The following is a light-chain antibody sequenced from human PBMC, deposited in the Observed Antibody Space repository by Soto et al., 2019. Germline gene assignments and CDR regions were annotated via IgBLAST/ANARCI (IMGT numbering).Light chain of an antibody. Sequence: QSALTQPASVSGSLGQAITISCTGTNSDVGGYNHVSWYHQRPGKAPKFIIYEVSKRPSGVSHRFSGSKSGDAASLTISGLQAEDEGDYYCSSYSSTTSLLFGTGTKLTVL. CDR3: SSYSSTTSLL. CDR1: NSDVGGYNH. CDR2: EVS. V-gene: IGLV2-14*01. J-gene: IGLJ1*01.